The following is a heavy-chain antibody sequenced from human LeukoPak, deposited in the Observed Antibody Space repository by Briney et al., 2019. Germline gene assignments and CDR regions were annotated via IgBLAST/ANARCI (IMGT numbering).Heavy chain of an antibody. CDR3: ARDLNIY. J-gene: IGHJ4*02. CDR2: INPNTGDT. D-gene: IGHD2/OR15-2a*01. CDR1: GYTFTDYY. V-gene: IGHV1-2*02. Sequence: GASVKVSCMASGYTFTDYYIHWVRPAPEQGREWMGWINPNTGDTKYAQKFQDRDSMTRVTSISTAYMELSSMRSDDTAIFYRARDLNIYWGQGTLVTVSS.